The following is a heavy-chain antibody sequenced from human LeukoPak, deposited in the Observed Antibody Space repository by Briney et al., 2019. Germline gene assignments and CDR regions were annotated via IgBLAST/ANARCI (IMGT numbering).Heavy chain of an antibody. CDR1: GFTVSSNY. J-gene: IGHJ3*02. CDR3: ARDRSGSSGWYDAFDI. V-gene: IGHV3-53*01. CDR2: IYSGGRT. D-gene: IGHD6-19*01. Sequence: AAGNLSLYCAASGFTVSSNYMSWVRQAQGKGLEWVSVIYSGGRTYYADSVTGRFTLSRDNSKNTLYLQMNSLRAEDTAVYYCARDRSGSSGWYDAFDIWGQGTMVIVSS.